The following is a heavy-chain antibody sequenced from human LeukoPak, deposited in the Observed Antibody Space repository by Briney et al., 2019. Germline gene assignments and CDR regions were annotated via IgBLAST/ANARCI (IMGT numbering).Heavy chain of an antibody. CDR2: ISSSSSYI. CDR1: GFTFSSYS. J-gene: IGHJ4*02. Sequence: GGSLRLSCAASGFTFSSYSMNWVRQAPGKGLEWVSSISSSSSYIYYADSVKGRFTISRDNAKNLLYLQMNSLRAEDTAVYYCARGLLDYDSSGYYWGQGTLVTVSS. CDR3: ARGLLDYDSSGYY. V-gene: IGHV3-21*01. D-gene: IGHD3-22*01.